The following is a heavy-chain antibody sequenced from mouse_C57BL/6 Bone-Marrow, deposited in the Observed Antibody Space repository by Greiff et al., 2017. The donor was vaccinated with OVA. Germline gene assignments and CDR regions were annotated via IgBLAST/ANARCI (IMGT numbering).Heavy chain of an antibody. CDR3: ARSHLLPPSYYAMDY. V-gene: IGHV7-3*01. D-gene: IGHD2-1*01. Sequence: EVMLVESGGGLVQPGGSLSLSCAASGFTFTDYYMSWVRQPPGKGLEWLGFIRNKANGYTTEYSASVKGRFTISRDNSQSILYLQMNALRAEDSATYYCARSHLLPPSYYAMDYWGQGTSVTVSS. J-gene: IGHJ4*01. CDR1: GFTFTDYY. CDR2: IRNKANGYTT.